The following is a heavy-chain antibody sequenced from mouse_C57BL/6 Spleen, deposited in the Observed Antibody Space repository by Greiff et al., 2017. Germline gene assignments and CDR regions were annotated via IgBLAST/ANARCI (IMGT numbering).Heavy chain of an antibody. Sequence: VQLQQPGAELVRPGSSVKLSCKASGYTFTSYSMHWVKQRPIQGLEWIGNIDPSDRETHYNQKFKDKATLTVDKSSSTAYMQLSSLTSEDSAVYYGARYGGSGYYAMDYWGQGTSVTVSS. CDR2: IDPSDRET. V-gene: IGHV1-52*01. CDR1: GYTFTSYS. D-gene: IGHD3-2*02. J-gene: IGHJ4*01. CDR3: ARYGGSGYYAMDY.